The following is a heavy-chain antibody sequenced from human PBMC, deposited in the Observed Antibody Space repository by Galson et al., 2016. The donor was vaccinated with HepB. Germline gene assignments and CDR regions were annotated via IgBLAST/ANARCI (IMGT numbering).Heavy chain of an antibody. Sequence: SLRLSCATSGFTFDDYGISWVRQAPGKGLEWVAGINWNGDITAYADSVRGRFTISRDNAKISLYLEMNGLRVEDTAVYYCANGKIEGAAGGFDYWGQGTLVTVSS. J-gene: IGHJ4*02. V-gene: IGHV3-20*04. CDR1: GFTFDDYG. CDR3: ANGKIEGAAGGFDY. CDR2: INWNGDIT. D-gene: IGHD1-26*01.